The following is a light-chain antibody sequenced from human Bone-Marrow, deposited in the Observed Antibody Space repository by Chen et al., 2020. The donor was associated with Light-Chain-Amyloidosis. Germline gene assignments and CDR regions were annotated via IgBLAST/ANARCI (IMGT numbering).Light chain of an antibody. CDR2: EVT. CDR3: SSYTITNTLV. CDR1: SSDVGCDNH. Sequence: QSALTQPASVSGSPGQSITISCTGTSSDVGCDNHVSWYQQHPDKAPKLMIYEVTNRPAWVPGRFSGSKSDNTACLTISGLQTADEADYFCSSYTITNTLVFGSETRVTVL. J-gene: IGLJ1*01. V-gene: IGLV2-14*01.